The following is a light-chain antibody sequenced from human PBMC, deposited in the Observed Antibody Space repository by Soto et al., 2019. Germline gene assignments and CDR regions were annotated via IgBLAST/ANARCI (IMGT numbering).Light chain of an antibody. CDR3: QQSYSRPRT. CDR2: TAS. J-gene: IGKJ1*01. Sequence: DIQMTQSPCSLSASLGDRDTITCRASQSISSYLNWYQQKPGKAPNLLIYTASSLESGVPSRFSGSGSGTDFTLTIASLQPEDFATYFCQQSYSRPRTFGQGTKVDIK. CDR1: QSISSY. V-gene: IGKV1-39*01.